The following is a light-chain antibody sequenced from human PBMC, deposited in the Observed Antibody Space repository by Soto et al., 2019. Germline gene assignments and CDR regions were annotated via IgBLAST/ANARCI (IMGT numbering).Light chain of an antibody. CDR1: RSNIGRNF. J-gene: IGLJ7*01. Sequence: QLVLTQVPSASGTPGQRVTISCSGSRSNIGRNFVYWYQQLPGTAPRLLIYRNNQRPSGVSDRFSGSSSGNSASLAISALRSEDEADYYCSAWDDSPSGVLFGGGTQLTVL. CDR3: SAWDDSPSGVL. CDR2: RNN. V-gene: IGLV1-47*01.